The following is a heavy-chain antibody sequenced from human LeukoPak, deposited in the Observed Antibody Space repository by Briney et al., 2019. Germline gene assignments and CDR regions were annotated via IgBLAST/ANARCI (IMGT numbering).Heavy chain of an antibody. D-gene: IGHD3-22*01. J-gene: IGHJ5*02. CDR2: ISDDGSST. Sequence: GGSLRLSCAASTFTFSDYWMHWVRQAPGKGLVWVSRISDDGSSTTYADSVKGRFTISRDNAKNTLNLQMNSLRAEDTAVYYCARDLGQYYDTSDNWFDPWGQGTLVTVSS. V-gene: IGHV3-74*01. CDR1: TFTFSDYW. CDR3: ARDLGQYYDTSDNWFDP.